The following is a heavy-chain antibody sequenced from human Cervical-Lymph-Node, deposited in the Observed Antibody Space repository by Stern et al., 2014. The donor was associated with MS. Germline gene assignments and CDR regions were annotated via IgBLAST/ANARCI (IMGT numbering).Heavy chain of an antibody. D-gene: IGHD6-6*01. J-gene: IGHJ5*02. CDR1: GFTFSSYA. V-gene: IGHV3-30*01. CDR2: ISYDGSKK. Sequence: VQLVESGGGVVQPGRSLSLSCEAPGFTFSSYAMHWVRQAPGKGLEWVAVISYDGSKKIYADSVKGRFTISRDNSKNTLYLQMNSLRADDTAVYYCARDWSSSSYGFGPRGQGTLVTVST. CDR3: ARDWSSSSYGFGP.